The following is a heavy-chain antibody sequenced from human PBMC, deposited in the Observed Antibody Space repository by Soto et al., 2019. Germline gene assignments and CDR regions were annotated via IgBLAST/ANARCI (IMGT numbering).Heavy chain of an antibody. CDR1: GFTFSSYS. CDR3: ARVVDYCDPYYYYGMDV. J-gene: IGHJ6*02. D-gene: IGHD3-22*01. Sequence: EVPLVESGGGLVKPGGSLRLSCAASGFTFSSYSMNWVRQAPGKGLEWVSSISCSTSYIYYADSVKGRFTISRDNAKHSLYLQMNSLRAEDTAVYYCARVVDYCDPYYYYGMDVWGQGTTVTVSS. V-gene: IGHV3-21*01. CDR2: ISCSTSYI.